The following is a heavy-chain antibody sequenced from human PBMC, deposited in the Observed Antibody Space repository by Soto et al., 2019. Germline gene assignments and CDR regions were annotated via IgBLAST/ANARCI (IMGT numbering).Heavy chain of an antibody. CDR1: GGSINSSSYF. CDR2: IYYSGST. Sequence: SETLSLTCSVSGGSINSSSYFWGWVRQPPGKGLEWIGSIYYSGSTYSNPSLRSRVTISVDTSKNQFSLKLSSVTAAHTAVFYRARHDRGCSRNWFDPWGQGTLVTVSS. D-gene: IGHD2-21*01. J-gene: IGHJ5*02. V-gene: IGHV4-39*01. CDR3: ARHDRGCSRNWFDP.